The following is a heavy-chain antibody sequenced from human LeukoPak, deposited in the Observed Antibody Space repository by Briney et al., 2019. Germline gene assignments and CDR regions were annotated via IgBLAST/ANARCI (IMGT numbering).Heavy chain of an antibody. V-gene: IGHV3-23*01. D-gene: IGHD6-19*01. CDR2: ISGSGDNT. Sequence: GGSLRLSCAASGFSFSSYAMSWVRQAPGKGLEWVSSISGSGDNTYYAESVKGRFTISRDNSKNTLFPQMNSLRAEDTAVFYCAKRSGYTTGWLFDFWGQGTLVTVSS. CDR1: GFSFSSYA. CDR3: AKRSGYTTGWLFDF. J-gene: IGHJ4*02.